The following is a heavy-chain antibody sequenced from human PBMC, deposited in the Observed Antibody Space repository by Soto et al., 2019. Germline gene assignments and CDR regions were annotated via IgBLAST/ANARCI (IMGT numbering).Heavy chain of an antibody. V-gene: IGHV4-30-4*01. CDR3: ARGRITMIVGTFDY. D-gene: IGHD3-22*01. J-gene: IGHJ4*02. Sequence: PSETLSLTCTVSGGSISSGDYYWSWIRQPPGKGLEWIGYIYYSGSTYYNPSLKSRVTISVDTSKNQFSLKLSSVTAADTAVYYCARGRITMIVGTFDYWGQGTLVTVSS. CDR2: IYYSGST. CDR1: GGSISSGDYY.